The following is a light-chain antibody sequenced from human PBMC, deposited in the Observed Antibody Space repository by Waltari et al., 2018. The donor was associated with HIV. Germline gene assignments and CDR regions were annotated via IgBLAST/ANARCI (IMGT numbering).Light chain of an antibody. CDR1: SSNIGSNT. J-gene: IGLJ3*02. V-gene: IGLV1-44*01. CDR2: GNN. Sequence: QSVLTQPPSTSGTPGQRVTISCSGSSSNIGSNTVNWYQHLPGTAPKLLSYGNNQRPSGVPGRFSCSKSGTSASLAISGLQSEDEADYYCAAWDDSLNGLWVFGGGTKLTVL. CDR3: AAWDDSLNGLWV.